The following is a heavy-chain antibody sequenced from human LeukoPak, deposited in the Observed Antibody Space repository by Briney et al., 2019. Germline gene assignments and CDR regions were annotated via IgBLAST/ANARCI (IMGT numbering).Heavy chain of an antibody. CDR3: ARDLCGDFFDY. Sequence: AAVKVSCKASGYTFTSYAMNWLRQAPGQGLEWMDWINTNTGNPTYAQCFKGRFVFSLGTSVSTAYLQISSLKAEDTAVYYCARDLCGDFFDYWGEGTLVTVSS. V-gene: IGHV7-4-1*02. CDR2: INTNTGNP. CDR1: GYTFTSYA. J-gene: IGHJ4*02. D-gene: IGHD4-17*01.